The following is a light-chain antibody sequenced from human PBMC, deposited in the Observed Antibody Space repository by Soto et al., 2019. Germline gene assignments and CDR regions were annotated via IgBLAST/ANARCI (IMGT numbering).Light chain of an antibody. J-gene: IGKJ2*01. Sequence: DIVMTQSPDSLAVSLGERATINCKSSQSVLYSSNNKNCLAWYQQKPGQPPKLLIYWASTRESGVPDRFSGSGSGTDFTLTISSLQADDVAVYYCQQYYRAPRTFGQGTKVDIK. CDR2: WAS. CDR1: QSVLYSSNNKNC. V-gene: IGKV4-1*01. CDR3: QQYYRAPRT.